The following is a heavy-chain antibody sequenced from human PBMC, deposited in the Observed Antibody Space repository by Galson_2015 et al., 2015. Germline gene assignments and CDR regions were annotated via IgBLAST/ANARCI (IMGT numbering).Heavy chain of an antibody. J-gene: IGHJ4*02. Sequence: SLRLSCAASGFSLSDYHMDWVRQAPGKGLEWVSRSRPKSNGYTTEYAASVTGRFIIYRQDSENSLFLQMNSLKTEDTALYFCTRTNFANGGYYSDFWGLGTVVTVSS. CDR2: SRPKSNGYTT. CDR1: GFSLSDYH. CDR3: TRTNFANGGYYSDF. D-gene: IGHD2-8*01. V-gene: IGHV3-72*01.